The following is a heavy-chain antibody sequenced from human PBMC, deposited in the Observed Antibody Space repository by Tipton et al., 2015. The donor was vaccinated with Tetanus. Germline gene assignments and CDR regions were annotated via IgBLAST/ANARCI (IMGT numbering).Heavy chain of an antibody. CDR3: VRGRGLGAYSFGFEY. D-gene: IGHD5-12*01. Sequence: TLSLTCTVSGGSVRSGSYSWNWIRQPPGKGLEWLAYVSYSGRTNSNYSLKSRITVSQDTSKNQVSLKLSSVTAADTAVYYCVRGRGLGAYSFGFEYWGQGALVTVSS. CDR1: GGSVRSGSYS. V-gene: IGHV4-61*01. CDR2: VSYSGRT. J-gene: IGHJ4*02.